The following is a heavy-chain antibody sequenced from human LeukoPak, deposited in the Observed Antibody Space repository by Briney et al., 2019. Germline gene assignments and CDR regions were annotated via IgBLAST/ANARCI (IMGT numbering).Heavy chain of an antibody. CDR2: IKGDGSST. CDR1: EFTFSNYW. CDR3: ARDPDSGGYSTFQL. Sequence: GGSLRLSCAASEFTFSNYWMHWVRQAPGKGLVWVSRIKGDGSSTTYADTVKGRFTISRDNAKKMLYLQMNRLRAEDTAVYYCARDPDSGGYSTFQLWGQGTLVTVSS. J-gene: IGHJ1*01. D-gene: IGHD3-22*01. V-gene: IGHV3-74*01.